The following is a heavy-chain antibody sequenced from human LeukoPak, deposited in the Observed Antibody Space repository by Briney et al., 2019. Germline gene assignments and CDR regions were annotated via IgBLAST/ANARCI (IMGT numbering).Heavy chain of an antibody. Sequence: PGGSLRLSCEASEFTFSRYWMHWVRQAPGKGLVWVSRIKSDGKTNYADSVKGRFTISRDNAKNTVSLQMDSLRAEDTGVYYCARAPSEVGGYYPEYFRHWGQGTLVTVSS. J-gene: IGHJ1*01. V-gene: IGHV3-74*01. CDR3: ARAPSEVGGYYPEYFRH. CDR1: EFTFSRYW. D-gene: IGHD3-22*01. CDR2: IKSDGKT.